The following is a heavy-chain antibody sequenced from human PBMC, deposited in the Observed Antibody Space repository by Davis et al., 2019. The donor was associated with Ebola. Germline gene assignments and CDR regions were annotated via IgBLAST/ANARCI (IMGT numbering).Heavy chain of an antibody. CDR2: MSRSGNTI. D-gene: IGHD2-15*01. V-gene: IGHV3-11*01. CDR3: AREDIVVQPPTRGFDP. J-gene: IGHJ5*02. CDR1: GFTLSDYY. Sequence: GESLKISCAASGFTLSDYYMSWLRQAPGRGLEWLSYMSRSGNTIYYADSVKGRFTMSRDNANNSLYLQMNSLRAEDTAVYYCAREDIVVQPPTRGFDPWGPGTLVTVSS.